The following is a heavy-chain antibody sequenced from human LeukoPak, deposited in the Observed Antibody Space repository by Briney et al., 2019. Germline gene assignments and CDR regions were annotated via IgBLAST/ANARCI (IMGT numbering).Heavy chain of an antibody. D-gene: IGHD3-22*01. V-gene: IGHV3-30*02. CDR3: AIYDSRGDFDY. CDR2: IRNDDSDR. J-gene: IGHJ4*02. CDR1: GFIFSDYG. Sequence: PVGSLRLSCAAPGFIFSDYGMYWVRQTPRQGLDWVAFIRNDDSDRDYADSVRGRFTISRDNSRNTLYLQMRNLRPEDTGVYYCAIYDSRGDFDYWGQGTQVTVSA.